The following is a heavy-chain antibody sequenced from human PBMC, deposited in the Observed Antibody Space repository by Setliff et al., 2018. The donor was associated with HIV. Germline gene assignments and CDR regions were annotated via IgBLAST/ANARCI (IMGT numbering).Heavy chain of an antibody. D-gene: IGHD1-26*01. V-gene: IGHV2-26*01. CDR1: GFSLSNARMG. J-gene: IGHJ4*02. Sequence: SGPTLVNPTETLTLTCTVSGFSLSNARMGVSWIRQPPGKALEWLAHIFSNDEKSYSTSLKSRLTISKDTSKSQVVLTMTNMDPVDTATYYCARTSGLMELPYFDYWGQGTLVTVPS. CDR3: ARTSGLMELPYFDY. CDR2: IFSNDEK.